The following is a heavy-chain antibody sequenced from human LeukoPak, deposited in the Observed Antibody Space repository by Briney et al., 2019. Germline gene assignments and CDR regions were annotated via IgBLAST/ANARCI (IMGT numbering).Heavy chain of an antibody. Sequence: GGSLRLSCAAPGFTFSSYAMSWVRQAPGKGLEWVSAISGSGGSTYYADSVKGRFTISRDNSKNTLYLQMNSLRAEDTAVYYCAKYPGPETDFDYWGQGTLVTVSS. J-gene: IGHJ4*02. CDR2: ISGSGGST. V-gene: IGHV3-23*01. CDR3: AKYPGPETDFDY. D-gene: IGHD2-8*02. CDR1: GFTFSSYA.